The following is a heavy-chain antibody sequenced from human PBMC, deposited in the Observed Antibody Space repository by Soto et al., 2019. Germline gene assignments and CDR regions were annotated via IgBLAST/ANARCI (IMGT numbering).Heavy chain of an antibody. CDR3: ASWGRDGYKY. CDR1: GGSISSGGYS. Sequence: NPSETLSLTCAVSGGSISSGGYSWSWIRQPPGKGLEWIGYIYHSGSTYYNPSLKSRVTISVDRSKNQFSLKLSSVTAADTAVYYCASWGRDGYKYWGQGTLVTVSS. D-gene: IGHD3-16*01. J-gene: IGHJ4*02. CDR2: IYHSGST. V-gene: IGHV4-30-2*01.